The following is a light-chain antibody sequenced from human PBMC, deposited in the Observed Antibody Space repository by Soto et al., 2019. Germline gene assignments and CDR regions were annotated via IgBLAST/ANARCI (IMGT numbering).Light chain of an antibody. CDR2: DNN. J-gene: IGLJ2*01. Sequence: QSVLTQPPSVSAAPGQTVTLSCSGGSSNSGNNFVCWYQQLPGTAPKLLIYDNNKRPSGIPDRFSASRSATSATLTITGLQTGDGAVYYCGTWDTSLSGGLFGGGTKLTVL. CDR3: GTWDTSLSGGL. V-gene: IGLV1-51*01. CDR1: SSNSGNNF.